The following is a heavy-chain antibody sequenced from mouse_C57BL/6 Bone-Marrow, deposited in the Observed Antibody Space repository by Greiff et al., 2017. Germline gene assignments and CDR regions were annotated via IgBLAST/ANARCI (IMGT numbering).Heavy chain of an antibody. CDR2: IYPRDGST. D-gene: IGHD2-4*01. J-gene: IGHJ3*01. CDR1: GYTFTSYD. V-gene: IGHV1-85*01. Sequence: VQLQQSGPELVKPGASVKLSCKASGYTFTSYDINWVKQRPGQGLEWIGWIYPRDGSTKSNEKFKGKATMTADKSSSTAYMELRSLTSDDSAVYFCARGIYYDFTWFAYWGQGTLVTVSA. CDR3: ARGIYYDFTWFAY.